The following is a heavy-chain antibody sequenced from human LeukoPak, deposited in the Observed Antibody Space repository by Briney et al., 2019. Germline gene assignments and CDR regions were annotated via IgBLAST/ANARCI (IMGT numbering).Heavy chain of an antibody. CDR3: TRYNNYPFYY. CDR2: IAYDGSRA. V-gene: IGHV3-33*01. CDR1: GFTFGGYG. Sequence: GGSLRLSCAGSGFTFGGYGMHWFRQTPGKGLEWVAVIAYDGSRAFYADSVKGRFTISRDNSKNTMSVQMDDLRAEDTAVYYCTRYNNYPFYYWGQGTLVTGSS. J-gene: IGHJ4*02. D-gene: IGHD5-24*01.